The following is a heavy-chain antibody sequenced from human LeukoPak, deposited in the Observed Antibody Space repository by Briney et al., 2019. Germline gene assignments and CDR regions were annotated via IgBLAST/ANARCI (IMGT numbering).Heavy chain of an antibody. CDR1: GFTFSSYA. V-gene: IGHV3-23*01. J-gene: IGHJ4*02. Sequence: GGSLRLSCAASGFTFSSYAMSWVRQAPGKGLEWVSSISGGGGVTYYADSVKGRFTISRDNSKNTLYLQMNSLRAEDTAVYYCARGDYYGSGSYYRLDYWGQGTLVTVSS. CDR3: ARGDYYGSGSYYRLDY. CDR2: ISGGGGVT. D-gene: IGHD3-10*01.